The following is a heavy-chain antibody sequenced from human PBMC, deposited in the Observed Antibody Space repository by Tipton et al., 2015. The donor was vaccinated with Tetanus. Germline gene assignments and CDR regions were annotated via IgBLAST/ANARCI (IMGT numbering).Heavy chain of an antibody. J-gene: IGHJ3*02. D-gene: IGHD4-23*01. CDR3: AGTRDYGGNQDAFDI. CDR1: GFRFSGYY. CDR2: DSPSGTNT. V-gene: IGHV3-11*01. Sequence: QVQLVQSGGGLVKPGGSLSLSCVGSGFRFSGYYMTWIRQSPGKGLEWVSYDSPSGTNTQYGESVKGRFTVSRDNAKKSLFLQMSSLRADDTAVYYCAGTRDYGGNQDAFDIWGQGTLVNVSS.